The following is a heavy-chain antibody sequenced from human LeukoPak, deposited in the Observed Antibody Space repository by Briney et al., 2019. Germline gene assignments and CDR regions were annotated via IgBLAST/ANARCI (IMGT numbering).Heavy chain of an antibody. CDR3: AKEKDYYVSGSNSD. CDR2: ISYEGKNK. Sequence: PGGSLRLSCAAIGFIFSRYGMHWVRQAPGKGLEWVAVISYEGKNKYYADSVKGRFTISRDNSKNTLYLEMNSLRPEDTAVYFCAKEKDYYVSGSNSDWGQGTLVTVSS. V-gene: IGHV3-30*18. D-gene: IGHD3-10*01. CDR1: GFIFSRYG. J-gene: IGHJ4*02.